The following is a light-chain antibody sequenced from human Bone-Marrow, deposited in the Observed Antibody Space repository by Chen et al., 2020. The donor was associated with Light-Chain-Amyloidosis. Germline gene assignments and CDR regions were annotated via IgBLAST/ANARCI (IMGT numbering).Light chain of an antibody. CDR2: QVN. J-gene: IGLJ2*01. V-gene: IGLV2-8*01. Sequence: QSALTQPPSACGAPGQSITIYCTGTSSDVGAYNYASWYQPHPGKAPKLMIYQVNKRPSGVPGRFSGSNSGTAASPSVSGLQAEDEADSSCTSYAGGHPLPVFGVGTSLPVL. CDR1: SSDVGAYNY. CDR3: TSYAGGHPLPV.